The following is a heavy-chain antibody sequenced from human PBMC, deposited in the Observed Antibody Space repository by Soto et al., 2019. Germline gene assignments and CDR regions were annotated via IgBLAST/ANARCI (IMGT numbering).Heavy chain of an antibody. CDR2: IYHSGST. CDR1: CGSISSCGYS. V-gene: IGHV4-30-2*01. D-gene: IGHD2-2*03. CDR3: AREGNLGRWIQPLDS. J-gene: IGHJ4*02. Sequence: SETLSLTCAVSCGSISSCGYSWSWIRQPPGKGLEWIGYIYHSGSTYYNPSLKSRVTMSVDTSKNHFSLKLISVTTADTAVYFCAREGNLGRWIQPLDSWGQGTLVTVSP.